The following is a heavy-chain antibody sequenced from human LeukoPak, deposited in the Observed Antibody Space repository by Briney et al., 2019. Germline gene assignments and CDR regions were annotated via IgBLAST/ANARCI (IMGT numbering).Heavy chain of an antibody. CDR3: VKEPAPYSLGDA. D-gene: IGHD5-18*01. J-gene: IGHJ6*04. Sequence: GGSLRLSCGASGFTFSHYGMHWVRQAPGKGLEWVAVVWDDGINKFYADSVKGRFTISRDNSKHTVYLHMNSLRAEDTAVYYCVKEPAPYSLGDAWGKGTTVTVSS. V-gene: IGHV3-33*06. CDR1: GFTFSHYG. CDR2: VWDDGINK.